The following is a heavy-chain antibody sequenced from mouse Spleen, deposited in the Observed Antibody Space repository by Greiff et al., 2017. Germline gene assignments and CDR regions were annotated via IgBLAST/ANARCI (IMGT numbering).Heavy chain of an antibody. CDR2: ISSGGGNT. D-gene: IGHD2-4*01. CDR1: GFTFSSYT. V-gene: IGHV5-9*04. Sequence: EVQRVESGGGLVKPGGSLKLSCAASGFTFSSYTMSWVRQTPAKRLEWVATISSGGGNTYYPDSVKGRFTISRDNARNTLYLQMSSLRSEDTAMYYCARGDYDEEAWFAYWGQGTLVTVSA. J-gene: IGHJ3*01. CDR3: ARGDYDEEAWFAY.